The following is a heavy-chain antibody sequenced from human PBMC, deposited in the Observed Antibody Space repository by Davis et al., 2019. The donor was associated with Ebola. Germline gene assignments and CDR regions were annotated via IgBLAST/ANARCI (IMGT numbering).Heavy chain of an antibody. Sequence: ASVKVSCKASGYTFTSYGISWVRQAPGQGLEWMGWISAYNGNTNYAQKLQGRVTMTTDTSTSTAYMELRSLRSDDTAVYYCARGGYYSISVVVYYYGMDVWGQGTTVTVSS. CDR2: ISAYNGNT. CDR3: ARGGYYSISVVVYYYGMDV. CDR1: GYTFTSYG. J-gene: IGHJ6*02. D-gene: IGHD3-22*01. V-gene: IGHV1-18*01.